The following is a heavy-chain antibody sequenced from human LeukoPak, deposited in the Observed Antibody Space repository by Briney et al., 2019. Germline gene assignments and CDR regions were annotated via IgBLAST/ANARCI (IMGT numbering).Heavy chain of an antibody. V-gene: IGHV4-34*12. CDR3: VRMPPPGILAAGTIDC. J-gene: IGHJ4*02. D-gene: IGHD6-13*01. CDR1: GGSFSGYY. CDR2: IFYTGTT. Sequence: PSETLSLTCVVYGGSFSGYYWSWFRQPPGKGLEWVGSIFYTGTTSYNASLKSRVTISIDLSRNQLSLEVNSVAAADTAVYYCVRMPPPGILAAGTIDCWGQGALVTVSS.